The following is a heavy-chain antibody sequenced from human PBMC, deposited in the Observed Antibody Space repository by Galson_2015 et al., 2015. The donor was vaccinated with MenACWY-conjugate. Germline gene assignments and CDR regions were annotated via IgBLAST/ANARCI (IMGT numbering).Heavy chain of an antibody. V-gene: IGHV3-13*01. J-gene: IGHJ4*02. CDR3: AREVRDDYSSGWDLDY. Sequence: FLRLSCAASAFTFSYYDMHWVRHATGQGLEWVSAIGVGGDTYYLDSVKGRFTISRENAKNSLYLQMNSLRAEDTAVYYCAREVRDDYSSGWDLDYWGQGSLVTVSS. CDR1: AFTFSYYD. D-gene: IGHD6-19*01. CDR2: IGVGGDT.